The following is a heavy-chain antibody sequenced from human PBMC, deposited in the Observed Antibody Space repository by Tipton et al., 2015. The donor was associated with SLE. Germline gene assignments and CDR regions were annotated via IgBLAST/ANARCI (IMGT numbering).Heavy chain of an antibody. CDR1: GGSFSGYY. CDR3: ARRGAGYSSSWTDAFDI. Sequence: TLSLTCAVCGGSFSGYYWSWIRQPPGKGLEWIGEINHSGSTNYNPSLKSRVTISVDTSKNQFSLKLSSVTAADTAVYYCARRGAGYSSSWTDAFDIWGQGTMVTVSS. V-gene: IGHV4-34*01. D-gene: IGHD6-13*01. J-gene: IGHJ3*02. CDR2: INHSGST.